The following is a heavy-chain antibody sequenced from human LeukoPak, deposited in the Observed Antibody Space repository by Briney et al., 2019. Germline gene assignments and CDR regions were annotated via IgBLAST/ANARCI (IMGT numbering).Heavy chain of an antibody. CDR2: INHSGST. Sequence: PSETLSLTCAVYGGSFSGYYWSWIRQPPGKGLEWIGEINHSGSTNYNPSLKSRVTISVDTSKNQFSLKLSSVTAADTAVYYCARGAGASIVVVVAATPTHFDYWGQGTLVTVSS. CDR1: GGSFSGYY. D-gene: IGHD2-15*01. J-gene: IGHJ4*02. V-gene: IGHV4-34*01. CDR3: ARGAGASIVVVVAATPTHFDY.